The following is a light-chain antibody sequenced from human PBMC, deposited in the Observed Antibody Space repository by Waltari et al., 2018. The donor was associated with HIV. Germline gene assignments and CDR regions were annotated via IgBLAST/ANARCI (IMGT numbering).Light chain of an antibody. CDR1: QSVFYSSNNKNY. CDR2: WSS. CDR3: QQTYTIPPT. V-gene: IGKV4-1*01. J-gene: IGKJ4*01. Sequence: DIVMTQSPESLAVSLGERATIKCKSSQSVFYSSNNKNYLSWYQQKPGQPPKLIIYWSSSRQSGVPDRFSGSGSGTDFTLTIRSLQAEDVAVYFCQQTYTIPPTFGGGTKVEIK.